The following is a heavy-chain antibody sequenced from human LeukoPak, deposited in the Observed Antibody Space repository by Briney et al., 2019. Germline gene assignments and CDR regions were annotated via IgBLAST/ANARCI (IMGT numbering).Heavy chain of an antibody. CDR1: GFTFSSCG. J-gene: IGHJ4*02. CDR3: AKDGAMGGDGYNYDYFDY. V-gene: IGHV3-30*18. CDR2: ISYDGSNK. Sequence: GGSLRLSCAASGFTFSSCGMHWVRQAPGKGLEWVAVISYDGSNKYYADSVKGRFTISRDNSKNTLYLQMNSLRAEDTAVYYCAKDGAMGGDGYNYDYFDYWGQGTLVTVSS. D-gene: IGHD5-24*01.